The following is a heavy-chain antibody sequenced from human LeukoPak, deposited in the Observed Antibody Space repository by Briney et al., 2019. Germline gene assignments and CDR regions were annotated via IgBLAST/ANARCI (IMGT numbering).Heavy chain of an antibody. J-gene: IGHJ4*02. V-gene: IGHV4-34*01. D-gene: IGHD1-26*01. CDR3: ATSRIRRVGATFDY. CDR2: VNRHGSP. Sequence: KSSETLSLTCAVYGGSFSGYYWSWIRQPPGKGLEWIGEVNRHGSPSYNPSLMVRVTISLDTSKNQLSLRLTSVTAADMAVYYCATSRIRRVGATFDYWGQGTLVTVSS. CDR1: GGSFSGYY.